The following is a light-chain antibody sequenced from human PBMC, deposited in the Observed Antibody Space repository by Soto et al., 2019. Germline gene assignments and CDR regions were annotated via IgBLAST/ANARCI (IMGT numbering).Light chain of an antibody. Sequence: QSALTQPASVSASPGQSITISCTGISSDVGSFDFVSWYQQHPGKTPKLIIFEGNKRPSGVSNRFSGSQSGNTASLTISGLQTEDEADYHCCSFAGSIAWVFGGGTKLTVL. V-gene: IGLV2-23*01. J-gene: IGLJ3*02. CDR1: SSDVGSFDF. CDR2: EGN. CDR3: CSFAGSIAWV.